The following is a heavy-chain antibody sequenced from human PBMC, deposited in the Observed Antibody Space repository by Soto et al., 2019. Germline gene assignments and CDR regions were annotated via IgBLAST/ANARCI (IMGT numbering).Heavy chain of an antibody. D-gene: IGHD3-3*01. Sequence: ASETLSLTCAVSGGSISSSNWWSWVRQPPGEGLEWIGEIYHSGSTNYNPSLKSRVTISVDKSKNQFSLKLSSVTAADTAVYYCASNLLRFLEWLLPNLAAWGQGTLVTVSS. V-gene: IGHV4-4*02. J-gene: IGHJ5*02. CDR1: GGSISSSNW. CDR2: IYHSGST. CDR3: ASNLLRFLEWLLPNLAA.